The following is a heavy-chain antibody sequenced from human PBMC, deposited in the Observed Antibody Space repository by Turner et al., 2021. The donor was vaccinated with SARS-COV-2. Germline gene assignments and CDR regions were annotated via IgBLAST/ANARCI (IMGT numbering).Heavy chain of an antibody. D-gene: IGHD1-26*01. CDR3: ARETREARFDP. J-gene: IGHJ5*02. V-gene: IGHV3-53*01. Sequence: EVQLVESGGGLIQPGGSLRLSCAASGFTVSSNYMNWVRQAPGKGLEWVSIIDSGGSTYYADSVKGRFTISRDNSKNTLFLQMNSLRAEDTAVYYGARETREARFDPWGQGTLVTVSS. CDR2: IDSGGST. CDR1: GFTVSSNY.